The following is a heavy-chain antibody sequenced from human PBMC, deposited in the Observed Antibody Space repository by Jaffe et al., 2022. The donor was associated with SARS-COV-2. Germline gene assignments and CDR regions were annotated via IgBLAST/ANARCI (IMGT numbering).Heavy chain of an antibody. CDR2: IYTSGST. CDR1: GGSISSGSYY. V-gene: IGHV4-61*02. J-gene: IGHJ6*02. D-gene: IGHD6-6*01. CDR3: ARDGYRSSSSSYYYGMDV. Sequence: QVQLQESGPGLVKPSQTLSLTCTVSGGSISSGSYYWSWIRQPAGKGLEWIGRIYTSGSTNYNPSLKSRVTISVDTSKNQFSLKLSSVTAADTAVYYCARDGYRSSSSSYYYGMDVWGQGTTVTVSS.